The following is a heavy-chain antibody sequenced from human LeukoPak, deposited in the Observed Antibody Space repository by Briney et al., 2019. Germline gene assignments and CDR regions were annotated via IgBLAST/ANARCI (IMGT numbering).Heavy chain of an antibody. J-gene: IGHJ4*02. CDR3: ARGSLSITMIVPGLDY. D-gene: IGHD3-22*01. CDR1: GFTFSSYA. V-gene: IGHV3-30*04. Sequence: GGSLRLSCAASGFTFSSYAMHWVRQAPGKGLEWVAVISYDGSNKYYADSVKGRFTISRDSSKNTLYLQMNSLRAEDTAMYYCARGSLSITMIVPGLDYWGQGTLVTVSS. CDR2: ISYDGSNK.